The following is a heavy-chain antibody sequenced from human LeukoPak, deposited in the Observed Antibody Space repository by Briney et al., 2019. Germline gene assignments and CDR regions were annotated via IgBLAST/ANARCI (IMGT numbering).Heavy chain of an antibody. Sequence: SETLSLTCAVSGGSITSTTYYWGWIRQPPGKGLEWIGRIHSNGNTYYNPSLESRVTISVDTSKKQFSLKLSSVTAADSAVYYCARRHHDFWRPFDSWGQGALVTVSP. J-gene: IGHJ4*02. D-gene: IGHD3-3*01. CDR3: ARRHHDFWRPFDS. CDR2: IHSNGNT. V-gene: IGHV4-39*01. CDR1: GGSITSTTYY.